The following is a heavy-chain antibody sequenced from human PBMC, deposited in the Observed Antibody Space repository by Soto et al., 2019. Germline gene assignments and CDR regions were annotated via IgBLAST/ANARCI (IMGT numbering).Heavy chain of an antibody. V-gene: IGHV4-61*01. CDR3: ARGRGVTYYFDY. J-gene: IGHJ4*02. D-gene: IGHD2-8*01. CDR1: GGSVSSGSYY. Sequence: QVQLQESGPGLVKPSETLSLTCTVSGGSVSSGSYYWSWIRQPPGKGLEWIGYIYYSGSTNYNPSLKSRVTISVDTSKNQFSLKLSSVTAADTAVYYCARGRGVTYYFDYWGQGTLVTASS. CDR2: IYYSGST.